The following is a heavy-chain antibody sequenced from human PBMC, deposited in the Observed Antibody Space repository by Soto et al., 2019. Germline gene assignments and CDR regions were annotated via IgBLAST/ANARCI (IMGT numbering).Heavy chain of an antibody. CDR1: GGSISSGGYY. J-gene: IGHJ4*02. D-gene: IGHD2-2*01. CDR3: ARSVGSVSSNFDY. V-gene: IGHV4-31*03. Sequence: PSETLSLTCTVSGGSISSGGYYWSWIRQHPGKGLEWIGYIYYSGSTYYNPSLKSRVTISVDTSKNQFSLKLSSVTAADTAVYYCARSVGSVSSNFDYWGQGTLVTVSS. CDR2: IYYSGST.